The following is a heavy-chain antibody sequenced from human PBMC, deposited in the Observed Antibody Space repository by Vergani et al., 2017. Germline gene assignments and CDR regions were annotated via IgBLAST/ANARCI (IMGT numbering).Heavy chain of an antibody. Sequence: QVQLQQWGAGLLKPSETLSLTCAVYGGSFSGYYWSWIRQPPGKGLEWIGYIYYSGSTNYNPSLKSRVTISVDTSKNQFSLKLSSVTAADTAVYYCARDCYYDSSGCFDYWGQGTLVTVSS. J-gene: IGHJ4*02. CDR1: GGSFSGYY. CDR2: IYYSGST. V-gene: IGHV4-34*11. D-gene: IGHD3-22*01. CDR3: ARDCYYDSSGCFDY.